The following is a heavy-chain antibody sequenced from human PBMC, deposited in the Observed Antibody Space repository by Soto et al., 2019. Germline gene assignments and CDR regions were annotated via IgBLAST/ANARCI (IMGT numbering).Heavy chain of an antibody. J-gene: IGHJ4*02. V-gene: IGHV4-39*01. CDR1: GGSISSSSYY. D-gene: IGHD3-22*01. CDR3: ARQADYYDSSGYYFIDY. CDR2: IYYSGST. Sequence: SETLSLTCTVSGGSISSSSYYWGWIRQPPGKGLEWIGSIYYSGSTYYNPSLKSRVTISVDTSKNQFSLKLSSVTAADTAVYYCARQADYYDSSGYYFIDYWGQGTLVTVSS.